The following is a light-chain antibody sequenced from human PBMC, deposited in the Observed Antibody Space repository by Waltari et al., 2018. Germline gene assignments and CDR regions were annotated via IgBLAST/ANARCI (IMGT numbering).Light chain of an antibody. Sequence: QSVLTQPPSTSGTPGQRVTISCSGSRSTIGSNAVTWYQQLPGTAPRLLIYSNNKRPSGVPDRFSGSKSGTSASLAISGLRSQDEADYYCAAWDDSLDGSWVFGGGTRLTVL. J-gene: IGLJ3*02. CDR1: RSTIGSNA. CDR3: AAWDDSLDGSWV. V-gene: IGLV1-44*01. CDR2: SNN.